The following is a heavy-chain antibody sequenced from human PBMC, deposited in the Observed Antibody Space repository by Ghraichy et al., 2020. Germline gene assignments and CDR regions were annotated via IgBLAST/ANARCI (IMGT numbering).Heavy chain of an antibody. D-gene: IGHD6-19*01. V-gene: IGHV3-73*01. J-gene: IGHJ4*02. Sequence: GGSLRLSCAAPGFTFSDSAMHWVRQASGKGLEWVGRVRSKTNSYATAYAASVTGRFTISRDDSKNTAYLQMNSLKTEDTAVYYCTRGSSGSFVFDSWGQGTLVTVSS. CDR1: GFTFSDSA. CDR3: TRGSSGSFVFDS. CDR2: VRSKTNSYAT.